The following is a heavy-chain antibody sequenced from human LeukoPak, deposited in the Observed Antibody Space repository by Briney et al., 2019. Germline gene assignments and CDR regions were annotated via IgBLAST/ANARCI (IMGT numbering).Heavy chain of an antibody. D-gene: IGHD6-19*01. V-gene: IGHV4-4*07. J-gene: IGHJ6*03. CDR3: AGDTPQWLEDTKFNKAQYYYYYMDV. CDR2: IYSSGST. Sequence: SETLSLTCTVSGGSISSYYWSWIRQAAGKGLEWIGRIYSSGSTNYNPSLKSRLTMSVDTSKNQFSLQQSSVTAADTAVYYYAGDTPQWLEDTKFNKAQYYYYYMDVWGKGTTVTVYS. CDR1: GGSISSYY.